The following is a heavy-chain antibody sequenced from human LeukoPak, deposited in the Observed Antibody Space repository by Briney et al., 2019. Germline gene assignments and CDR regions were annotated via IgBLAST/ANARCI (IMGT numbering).Heavy chain of an antibody. D-gene: IGHD4-17*01. J-gene: IGHJ6*04. Sequence: GSLRLSCAASGFTFSSYGMHWVRQAPGKGLEWVAVISYDGSNKYYADSVKGRFTISRDNSKNTLYLQMNSLRAEDTAVYYCAKGQTTDRYYYYYYGMDVWGKGTTVTVSS. CDR2: ISYDGSNK. CDR1: GFTFSSYG. V-gene: IGHV3-30*18. CDR3: AKGQTTDRYYYYYYGMDV.